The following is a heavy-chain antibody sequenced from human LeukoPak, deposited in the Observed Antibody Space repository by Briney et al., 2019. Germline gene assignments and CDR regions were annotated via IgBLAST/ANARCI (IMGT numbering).Heavy chain of an antibody. CDR1: GFTFSSYG. V-gene: IGHV3-33*01. Sequence: GGSLRLSCAASGFTFSSYGMHWVRQAPGKGLEWVAVIWYDGSNKYYADSVKGRFTISRDNSKNTLYLQMNSLRAEDTAVYYCAREGSTYYYDSSGYPKGDYFVYWGQGTLVTVSS. CDR3: AREGSTYYYDSSGYPKGDYFVY. CDR2: IWYDGSNK. D-gene: IGHD3-22*01. J-gene: IGHJ4*02.